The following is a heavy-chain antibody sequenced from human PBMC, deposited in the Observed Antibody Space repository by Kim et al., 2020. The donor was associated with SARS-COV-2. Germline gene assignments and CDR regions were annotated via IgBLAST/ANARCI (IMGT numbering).Heavy chain of an antibody. Sequence: ASVKVSCKASGYTFTSYGISWVRQAPGQGLEWMGWISAYNGNTNYAQKLQGRVTMTTDTSTSTAYMELRSLRSDDTAVYYCARDSEDIVVVPAAGNFDYWGQGTLVTVSS. CDR3: ARDSEDIVVVPAAGNFDY. CDR1: GYTFTSYG. CDR2: ISAYNGNT. D-gene: IGHD2-2*01. V-gene: IGHV1-18*04. J-gene: IGHJ4*02.